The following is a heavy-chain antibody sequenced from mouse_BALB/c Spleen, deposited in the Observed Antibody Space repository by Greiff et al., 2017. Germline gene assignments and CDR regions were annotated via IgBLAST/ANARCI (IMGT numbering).Heavy chain of an antibody. V-gene: IGHV5-9-4*01. CDR2: ISSGGSYT. CDR3: ASYDYDGGWFAD. CDR1: GFTFSSYA. Sequence: EVKLVESGGGLVKPGGSLKLSCAASGFTFSSYAMSWVRQSPEKRLEWVAEISSGGSYTYYPDTVTGRFTISRDNAKNTLYLEMSSQRSEDTAMYYCASYDYDGGWFADWGEGTLVTVSA. J-gene: IGHJ3*01. D-gene: IGHD2-4*01.